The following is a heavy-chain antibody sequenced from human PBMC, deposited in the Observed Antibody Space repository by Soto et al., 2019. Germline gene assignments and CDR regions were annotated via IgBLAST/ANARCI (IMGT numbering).Heavy chain of an antibody. CDR2: ISAYNGNT. CDR3: AREFKVVVVVAAKVPSAFDI. J-gene: IGHJ3*02. Sequence: GASVKVSCKASGYTFTSYGISWVRQAPGQGLEWMGWISAYNGNTNYAQKLQGRVTMTADKSTSTAYMELSSLRSEDTAVYYCAREFKVVVVVAAKVPSAFDIWGQGTMVTVSS. V-gene: IGHV1-18*01. CDR1: GYTFTSYG. D-gene: IGHD2-15*01.